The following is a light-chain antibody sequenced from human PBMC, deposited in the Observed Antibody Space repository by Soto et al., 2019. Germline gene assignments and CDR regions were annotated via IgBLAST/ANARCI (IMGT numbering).Light chain of an antibody. CDR2: EVS. CDR1: SSDIGAYNY. J-gene: IGLJ3*02. Sequence: QSALTQPPSASGSPGQSVTISCTGTSSDIGAYNYVSWYQQHPGKAPKLMIHEVSKRPSGVPDRFSGSKSGNTASLTVSGLQAEDEADYYCSSYAGSNDRWVFGGGTKVIVL. CDR3: SSYAGSNDRWV. V-gene: IGLV2-8*01.